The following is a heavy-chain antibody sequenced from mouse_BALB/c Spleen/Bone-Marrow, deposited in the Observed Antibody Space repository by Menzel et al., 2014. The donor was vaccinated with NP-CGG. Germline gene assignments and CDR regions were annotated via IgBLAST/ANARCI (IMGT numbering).Heavy chain of an antibody. V-gene: IGHV1S56*01. Sequence: QVQLKQSGPELVKPGASVRISCKASNYTFTTYYIYWVKQRPGRGLEWIGWIYPGNVNTKYNEKFKAKATLTADKSSSTAYMQLSSLTSEDSAVYFCARSRYGSYYGYWGQGTPLTVSS. CDR3: ARSRYGSYYGY. CDR1: NYTFTTYY. D-gene: IGHD1-1*01. CDR2: IYPGNVNT. J-gene: IGHJ2*01.